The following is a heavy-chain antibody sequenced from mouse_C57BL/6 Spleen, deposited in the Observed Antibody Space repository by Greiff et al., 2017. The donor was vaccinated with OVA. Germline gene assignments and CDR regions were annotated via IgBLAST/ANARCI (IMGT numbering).Heavy chain of an antibody. CDR2: IDPSDSYT. Sequence: QVQLKQPGAELVMPGASVKLSCKASGYTFTSYWMHWVKQRPGQGLEWIGEIDPSDSYTNYNQKFKGKSTLTVDKSSSTAYMQLSSLTSEDSAVDYCARRGGYDVFDYWGQGTTLTVSS. CDR1: GYTFTSYW. V-gene: IGHV1-69*01. D-gene: IGHD2-2*01. J-gene: IGHJ2*01. CDR3: ARRGGYDVFDY.